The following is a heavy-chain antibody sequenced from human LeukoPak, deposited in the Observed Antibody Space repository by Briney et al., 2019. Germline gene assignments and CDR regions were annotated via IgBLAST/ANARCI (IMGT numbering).Heavy chain of an antibody. J-gene: IGHJ5*02. Sequence: ASVKVSCKASGYTFTGYYIHWLRQAPGQGLEWVGWINPNSGDTNYAQRFQGRVSMSGDTSINTAYMELSRLTSDDTAVYYCARVFTVFDPWGQGTLITVSS. CDR2: INPNSGDT. CDR3: ARVFTVFDP. CDR1: GYTFTGYY. V-gene: IGHV1-2*02.